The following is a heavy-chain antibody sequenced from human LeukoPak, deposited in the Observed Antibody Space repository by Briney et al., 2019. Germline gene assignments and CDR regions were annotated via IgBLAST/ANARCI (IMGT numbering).Heavy chain of an antibody. Sequence: SVKLSCKPSGGTFSIYAISGVPPAPGQRLGWMGRIIPIFGIANYAQKFQGRVTITADKSTSTAYMELSSLRSEDTAVYYCARTIAVAGYNWFDPWGQGTLVTVSS. CDR3: ARTIAVAGYNWFDP. D-gene: IGHD6-19*01. V-gene: IGHV1-69*04. CDR2: IIPIFGIA. J-gene: IGHJ5*02. CDR1: GGTFSIYA.